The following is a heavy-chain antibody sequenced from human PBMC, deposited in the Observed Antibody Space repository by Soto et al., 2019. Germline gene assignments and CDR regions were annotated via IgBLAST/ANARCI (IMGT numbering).Heavy chain of an antibody. Sequence: LSLTCTVSGGSISSGDYYWSWIRQPPGKGLEWIGYIYYSGSTYYNPSLKSRVTISVDTSKNQFSLKLSSVTAADTAVYYCALSNRGSTAPPFDYWGQGTLVTVSS. CDR3: ALSNRGSTAPPFDY. V-gene: IGHV4-30-4*01. J-gene: IGHJ4*02. D-gene: IGHD2-2*01. CDR2: IYYSGST. CDR1: GGSISSGDYY.